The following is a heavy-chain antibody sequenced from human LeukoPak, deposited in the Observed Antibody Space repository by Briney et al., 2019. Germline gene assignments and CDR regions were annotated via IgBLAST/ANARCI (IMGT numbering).Heavy chain of an antibody. J-gene: IGHJ4*02. D-gene: IGHD2-21*02. V-gene: IGHV3-23*01. CDR1: GFTFSSYA. Sequence: PGGSLRLSCAASGFTFSSYAMSWVRQAPGKGLEWVSAISGSGGSTYYADSVKGRFTISRDNSKNTLYLQMNSLRAEDTAVYYCAKDLVVVTAIPGDYFDYWGQGTLVTVSS. CDR3: AKDLVVVTAIPGDYFDY. CDR2: ISGSGGST.